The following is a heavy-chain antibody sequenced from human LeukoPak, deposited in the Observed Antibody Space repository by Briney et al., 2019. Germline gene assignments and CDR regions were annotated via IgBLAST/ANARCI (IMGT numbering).Heavy chain of an antibody. Sequence: GGSLRLSCATSGFTFSNFWMSWVRQAPGKGLEWVSSISSSSSYIYYADSVKGRFTISRDNAKNSLYLQMNSLRAEDTAVYYCARDHGYSYGYGFDYWGQGTLVTVSS. CDR2: ISSSSSYI. CDR1: GFTFSNFW. J-gene: IGHJ4*02. D-gene: IGHD5-18*01. V-gene: IGHV3-21*01. CDR3: ARDHGYSYGYGFDY.